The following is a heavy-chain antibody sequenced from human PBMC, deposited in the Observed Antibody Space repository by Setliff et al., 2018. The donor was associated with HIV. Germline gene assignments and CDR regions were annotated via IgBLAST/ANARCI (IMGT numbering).Heavy chain of an antibody. CDR2: ISGSGGST. CDR3: ARDGITMTVVDDDTFDI. Sequence: PGGSLRLSCAASGFTFSSYAMSWVRQAPGKGLEWVSAISGSGGSTYYADSVKGRFTISRDNSKNTLYLQMNSLTTEDTALYYCARDGITMTVVDDDTFDIWGHGTMVTVSS. J-gene: IGHJ3*02. CDR1: GFTFSSYA. D-gene: IGHD3-22*01. V-gene: IGHV3-23*01.